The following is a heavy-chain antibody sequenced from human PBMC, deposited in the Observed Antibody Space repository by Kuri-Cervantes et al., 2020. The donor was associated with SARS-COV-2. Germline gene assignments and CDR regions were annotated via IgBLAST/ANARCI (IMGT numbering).Heavy chain of an antibody. Sequence: SVKVSCKASGGTFSSYAISWVRQAPGQGLEWMGGIIPIFGTANYAQKFQGRVTITTDESTSIAYMELSSLRSEDTAVYYCARGSLITMIVGYWGQGTLVTVSS. CDR3: ARGSLITMIVGY. V-gene: IGHV1-69*05. D-gene: IGHD3-22*01. CDR1: GGTFSSYA. J-gene: IGHJ4*02. CDR2: IIPIFGTA.